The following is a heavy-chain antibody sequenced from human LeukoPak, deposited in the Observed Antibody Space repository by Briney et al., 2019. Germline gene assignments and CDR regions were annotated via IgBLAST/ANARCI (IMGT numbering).Heavy chain of an antibody. Sequence: PGGSLRLSCAASGFTFSSYGMHWVRQAPGKGLEWVSYISSSSSYTNYADSVKGRFTISRDNAKNSLYLQMNSLRAEDTAVYYCARAAAVTYFDYWGQGTLVTVSS. V-gene: IGHV3-21*05. CDR3: ARAAAVTYFDY. J-gene: IGHJ4*02. CDR1: GFTFSSYG. CDR2: ISSSSSYT. D-gene: IGHD4-23*01.